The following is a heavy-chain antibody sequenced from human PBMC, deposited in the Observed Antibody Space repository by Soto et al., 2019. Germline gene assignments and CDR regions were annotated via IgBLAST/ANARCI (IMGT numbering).Heavy chain of an antibody. CDR1: GGSISSSSYY. D-gene: IGHD3-22*01. CDR3: ARVTVYYYGRSGYYSVGFGAFDV. Sequence: SETLSLTCTVSGGSISSSSYYWGWIRQPPGKGLEWIGCIYYSGSTYYNPSLKSRVTISVDTSKNQFSLKLSSVTAADTAVYYCARVTVYYYGRSGYYSVGFGAFDVWGQGTTVT. J-gene: IGHJ3*01. CDR2: IYYSGST. V-gene: IGHV4-39*01.